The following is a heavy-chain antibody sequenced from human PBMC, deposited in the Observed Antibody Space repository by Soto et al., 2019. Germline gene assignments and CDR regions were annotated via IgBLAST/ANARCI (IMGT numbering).Heavy chain of an antibody. Sequence: TGRSLRLSCAASGFTFSSYGMNWVRQAPGKGLEWVAIIWYDGINKFYADSVKGRFTISRDNSRNTVFLQMSSLRAEDTAVYYCARSIAARMNWFDPWGQGTLVTVSS. V-gene: IGHV3-33*01. J-gene: IGHJ5*02. CDR3: ARSIAARMNWFDP. CDR2: IWYDGINK. D-gene: IGHD6-6*01. CDR1: GFTFSSYG.